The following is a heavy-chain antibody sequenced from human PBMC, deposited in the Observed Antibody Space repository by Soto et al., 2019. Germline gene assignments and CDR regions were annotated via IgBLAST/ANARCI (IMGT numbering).Heavy chain of an antibody. D-gene: IGHD2-15*01. CDR1: GGSISSGGYY. J-gene: IGHJ4*02. CDR3: ARTVKDIVVVVAVPYFDY. V-gene: IGHV4-31*03. Sequence: SETLSLTCTVSGGSISSGGYYWSWIRQHPGKGLEWIGYIYYSGSTYYNPSLKSRVTISVDTSKNQFSLKLSSVTAADTAVYYCARTVKDIVVVVAVPYFDYWGQGTLVTV. CDR2: IYYSGST.